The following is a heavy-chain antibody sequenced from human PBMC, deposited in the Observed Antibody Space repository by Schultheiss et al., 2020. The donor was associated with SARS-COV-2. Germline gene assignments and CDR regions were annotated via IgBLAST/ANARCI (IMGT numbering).Heavy chain of an antibody. J-gene: IGHJ4*02. D-gene: IGHD2-2*01. V-gene: IGHV4-34*01. CDR3: ARGKVVPAATFDY. CDR2: INDSGST. Sequence: SETLSLTCAVYGGSFRGYYWSWIRQPPGKGLEWIGEINDSGSTNCNPSLKSRVTISVDTSKNQLSLRLSSVTAADTAVYYCARGKVVPAATFDYWGQGTLVTVSS. CDR1: GGSFRGYY.